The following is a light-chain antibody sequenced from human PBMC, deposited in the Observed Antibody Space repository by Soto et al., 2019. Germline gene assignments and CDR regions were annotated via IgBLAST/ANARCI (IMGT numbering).Light chain of an antibody. J-gene: IGLJ2*01. CDR3: AAWDDSLSKV. V-gene: IGLV1-47*01. Sequence: QLVLTQPPSASGTPGQRVTISCSGSSSNIGSNYVYWYQQLLGTAPKLLIYRNNQRPSGVPDRFSGSKSGTSASLAISGLRSEDEADYYCAAWDDSLSKVFGGGTKLTVL. CDR1: SSNIGSNY. CDR2: RNN.